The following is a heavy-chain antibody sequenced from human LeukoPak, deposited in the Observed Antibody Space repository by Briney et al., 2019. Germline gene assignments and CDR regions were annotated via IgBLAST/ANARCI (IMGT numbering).Heavy chain of an antibody. J-gene: IGHJ1*01. V-gene: IGHV1-69*05. CDR3: ATLMVGATTFLQH. CDR2: IIPIFGTA. Sequence: GASVKVSCKASGGTFSSYAISWVRQAPGQGLEWMGGIIPIFGTANYAQKFQGRVTITTDESTSTAYMELSSLRSEDTAVYYCATLMVGATTFLQHWGQGTLVTVSS. D-gene: IGHD1-26*01. CDR1: GGTFSSYA.